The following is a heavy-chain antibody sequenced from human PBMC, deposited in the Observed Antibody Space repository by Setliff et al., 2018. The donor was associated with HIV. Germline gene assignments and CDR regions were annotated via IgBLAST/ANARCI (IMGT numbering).Heavy chain of an antibody. CDR3: ARVAPKGYQLLFSSV. Sequence: SETLSLTCAVSGYAITSGFYWGWIRQPPGKGLEWIGSIYHSGTTNYNSSLKSRVTISVDTSKNQFSLKLSSVTAADTAVYYCARVAPKGYQLLFSSVWGQGTTVTVSS. D-gene: IGHD2-2*01. CDR1: GYAITSGFY. J-gene: IGHJ6*02. V-gene: IGHV4-38-2*01. CDR2: IYHSGTT.